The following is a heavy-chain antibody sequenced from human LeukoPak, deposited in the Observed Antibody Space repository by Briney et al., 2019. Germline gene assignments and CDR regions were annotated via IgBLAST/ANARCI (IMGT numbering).Heavy chain of an antibody. CDR1: GFTVSSNY. Sequence: PGRSLRLSCAASGFTVSSNYISSVRQAPGDWLGWVSVIYSGGSTYYADSVKGRFTISRDNSKNTLYLQMNSLRAEDTAVYYCARARSYGERIDYWGQGTLVTVSS. CDR2: IYSGGST. J-gene: IGHJ4*02. D-gene: IGHD4-17*01. CDR3: ARARSYGERIDY. V-gene: IGHV3-53*01.